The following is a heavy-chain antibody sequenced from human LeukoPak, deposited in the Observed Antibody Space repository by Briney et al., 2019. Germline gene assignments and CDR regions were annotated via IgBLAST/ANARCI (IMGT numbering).Heavy chain of an antibody. CDR2: IHSDGSST. Sequence: GGSLRLSCAASGFNFNDYYMSWIRQAPGKGLVWVSRIHSDGSSTSYADSVKGRFTISRDNAKNTLYLQMNSLRAEDTAVYYCASGASSSLDYWGQGTLVTVSS. V-gene: IGHV3-74*01. CDR3: ASGASSSLDY. CDR1: GFNFNDYY. J-gene: IGHJ4*02. D-gene: IGHD6-6*01.